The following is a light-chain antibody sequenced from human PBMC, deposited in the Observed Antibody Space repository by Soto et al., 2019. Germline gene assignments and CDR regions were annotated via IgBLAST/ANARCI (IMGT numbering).Light chain of an antibody. V-gene: IGKV3-15*01. CDR1: QSVGSN. CDR2: GAS. Sequence: EIVLTQSPGTLPLSPGERATLSCRASQSVGSNLAWYQQKPGQAPRLLMYGASTRATGIPARFSGSGSGTEFTLTISTLQSEDFAIYYCQHYNNWPPWTLGQGTKVDI. CDR3: QHYNNWPPWT. J-gene: IGKJ1*01.